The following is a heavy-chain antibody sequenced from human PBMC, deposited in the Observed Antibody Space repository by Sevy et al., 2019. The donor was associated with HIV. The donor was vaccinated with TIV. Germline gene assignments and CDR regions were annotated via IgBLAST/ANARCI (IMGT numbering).Heavy chain of an antibody. J-gene: IGHJ4*02. CDR2: ISYDGSNK. CDR1: GFTFSSYG. D-gene: IGHD1-26*01. CDR3: AKRNSGSYWGAGY. Sequence: GGSLRLSCAASGFTFSSYGMHWVRQAPGKGLEWVAVISYDGSNKYYADSVKGRFTISRDNSKNTLYLQMNSLRAEDTAVYYCAKRNSGSYWGAGYWGQGTLVTVSS. V-gene: IGHV3-30*18.